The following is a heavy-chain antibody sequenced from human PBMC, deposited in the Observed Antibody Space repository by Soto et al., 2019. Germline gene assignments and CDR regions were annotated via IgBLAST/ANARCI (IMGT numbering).Heavy chain of an antibody. CDR2: IYYSGST. CDR3: ARSFSHWFDP. CDR1: GGSISSSSYY. V-gene: IGHV4-39*01. Sequence: SSETLSLTCTVSGGSISSSSYYWGWIRQPPGKGLEWIGSIYYSGSTYYNPSLKSRVTISVDTSKNQFSLKLSSVTAADTAVYYCARSFSHWFDPWGQGTLVT. J-gene: IGHJ5*02.